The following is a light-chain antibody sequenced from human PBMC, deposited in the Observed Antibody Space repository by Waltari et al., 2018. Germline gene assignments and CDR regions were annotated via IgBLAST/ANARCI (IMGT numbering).Light chain of an antibody. J-gene: IGLJ1*01. Sequence: HSALTQPRPVSGSPGQSSPFPCPGTSSVVGGYNFSPWYQQPPGKAPKLMIYDVSKRPSGVPVRFSGSKSCTTASLTISGLQAEDEADYYCCSYAGSYVYVFGTGTKVTVL. V-gene: IGLV2-11*01. CDR3: CSYAGSYVYV. CDR2: DVS. CDR1: SSVVGGYNF.